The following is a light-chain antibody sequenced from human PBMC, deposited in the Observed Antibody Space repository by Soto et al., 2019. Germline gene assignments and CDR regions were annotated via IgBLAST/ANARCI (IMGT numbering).Light chain of an antibody. CDR2: GAS. V-gene: IGKV3-15*01. Sequence: EIVMTQSPATLSVSPGERATLSCRASQSVSSNLAWYQQKPGQAPRLLIYGASTRATGIPARFSGSGSATQFTLIISSLQSEDFAVYYCQQYNNWPPWTSGQGTKVEIK. CDR1: QSVSSN. CDR3: QQYNNWPPWT. J-gene: IGKJ1*01.